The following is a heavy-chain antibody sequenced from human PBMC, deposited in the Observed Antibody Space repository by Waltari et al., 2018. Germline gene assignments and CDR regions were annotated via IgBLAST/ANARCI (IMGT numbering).Heavy chain of an antibody. D-gene: IGHD4-17*01. CDR2: IYYSGST. J-gene: IGHJ6*03. V-gene: IGHV4-39*07. CDR1: GCSISSSRYY. CDR3: ARVNGDYPFYYMDV. Sequence: QLQLQESGPGLVKPSETLSLTCPVPGCSISSSRYYWGWIRQPPGKGLEWIGSIYYSGSTYYNPSLKSRVTISVDTSKNQFSLKLSSVTAADTAVYYCARVNGDYPFYYMDVWGKGTTVTISS.